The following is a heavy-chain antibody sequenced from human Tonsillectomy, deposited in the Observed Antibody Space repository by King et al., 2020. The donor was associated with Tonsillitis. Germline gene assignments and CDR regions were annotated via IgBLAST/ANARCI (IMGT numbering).Heavy chain of an antibody. CDR3: ARHQANDFWSGYIPAHGFDP. V-gene: IGHV5-10-1*03. CDR1: GYSFTTHW. D-gene: IGHD3-3*01. J-gene: IGHJ5*02. Sequence: VQLVESGAELKKPGVSLRISCKGSGYSFTTHWISWVRQMPGKGLEWMGRIDPSDSYTNYNPSFQGHVTISADKSITTAYLQWSSLKASDTAMYYCARHQANDFWSGYIPAHGFDPWGQGTMVTVSS. CDR2: IDPSDSYT.